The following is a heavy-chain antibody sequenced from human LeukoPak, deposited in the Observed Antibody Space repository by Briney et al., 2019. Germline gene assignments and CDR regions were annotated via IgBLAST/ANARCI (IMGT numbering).Heavy chain of an antibody. CDR1: GFTFSSYW. Sequence: QPGGSLRLSCAASGFTFSSYWMHWVRQAPGKGLVWDSRINSDGSSTSYADSVKGRFTISRDNAKNTLYLQMNSLRAEDTAVYYCARPRGGNWFDPWGQGTLVTVSS. CDR3: ARPRGGNWFDP. J-gene: IGHJ5*02. V-gene: IGHV3-74*01. CDR2: INSDGSST. D-gene: IGHD3-3*01.